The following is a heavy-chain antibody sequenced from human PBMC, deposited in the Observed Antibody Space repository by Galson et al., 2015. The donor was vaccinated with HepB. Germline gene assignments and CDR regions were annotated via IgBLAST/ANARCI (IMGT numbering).Heavy chain of an antibody. CDR2: IHHSVST. CDR3: ARNGVYSLDY. V-gene: IGHV4-4*02. D-gene: IGHD4-17*01. J-gene: IGHJ4*02. Sequence: SETLSLTCVVSGDSITNHHWWSWVRQPPGKGLEWIGEIHHSVSTNYNPSLKSRVTISVDKSKNQFSLRLNSVTAADTAVYYCARNGVYSLDYWGQGTLVTASS. CDR1: GDSITNHHW.